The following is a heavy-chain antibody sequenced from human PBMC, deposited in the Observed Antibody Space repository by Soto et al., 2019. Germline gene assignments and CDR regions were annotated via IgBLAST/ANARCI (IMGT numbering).Heavy chain of an antibody. CDR2: ISGSGGST. CDR3: TRRDWNGGYCDF. D-gene: IGHD1-1*01. CDR1: GFTFSSYA. V-gene: IGHV3-23*01. Sequence: EVQLLESGGGLVQPGGSLRLSCAASGFTFSSYAMSWVRQAPGKGLEWVSAISGSGGSTYYADSVKGRFTISRDNSKNTVYLQMNSLRVEDTAIYYCTRRDWNGGYCDFWGQGILVTVSS. J-gene: IGHJ4*02.